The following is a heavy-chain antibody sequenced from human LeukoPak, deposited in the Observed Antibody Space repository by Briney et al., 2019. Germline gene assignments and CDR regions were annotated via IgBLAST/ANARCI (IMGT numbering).Heavy chain of an antibody. D-gene: IGHD1-26*01. Sequence: SEPLSLTCTVSGNSVTSYYWSWIRQPPGKGLEWIVYGDHFGGAIYNPSLKSRVTISVDSSKNQFSLRLTSVTAADTAVYHCARLSDLYNGTYLLDSWSQGTLVTVSS. CDR1: GNSVTSYY. V-gene: IGHV4-59*02. CDR2: GDHFGGA. CDR3: ARLSDLYNGTYLLDS. J-gene: IGHJ4*02.